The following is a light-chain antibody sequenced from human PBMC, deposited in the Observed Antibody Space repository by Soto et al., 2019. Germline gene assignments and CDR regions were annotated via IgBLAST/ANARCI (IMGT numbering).Light chain of an antibody. CDR2: DVH. CDR3: TSYTSSTPFYV. CDR1: RNEIDGYDY. J-gene: IGLJ1*01. Sequence: SVLTQPASLSGSPGQSIAISCPGVRNEIDGYDYVSWYQQHPGQAPQLIIYDVHNRPSGVSHRFSGSKSGDTASLTISGLQAEDEADYYCTSYTSSTPFYVFGTGTKVTVL. V-gene: IGLV2-14*03.